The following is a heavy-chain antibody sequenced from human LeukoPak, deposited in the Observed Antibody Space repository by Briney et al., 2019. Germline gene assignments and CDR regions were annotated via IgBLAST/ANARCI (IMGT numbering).Heavy chain of an antibody. CDR3: ARGPSVFTMVRGVIIFDY. Sequence: SETLSLTCAVYGGSFSGYYWGWIRQPPGKGLEWIGEINHSGSTNYNPSLTSRVTISEDTSKNQFSLKLSSVTAADTAVYYCARGPSVFTMVRGVIIFDYWGQGTLVTVSS. CDR2: INHSGST. D-gene: IGHD3-10*01. V-gene: IGHV4-34*01. CDR1: GGSFSGYY. J-gene: IGHJ4*02.